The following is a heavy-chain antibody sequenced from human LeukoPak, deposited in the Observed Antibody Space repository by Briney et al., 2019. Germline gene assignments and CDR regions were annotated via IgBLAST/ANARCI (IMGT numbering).Heavy chain of an antibody. J-gene: IGHJ5*02. CDR1: GGSLSGYY. Sequence: SETLSLTCAVYGGSLSGYYWSWIRQPPGKGLEWIGEINHSGSTNYNPSLKSRVTISVDTSKNQFSLKLSSVTAADTAVYYCASRGRYSSWYYYNIPWGQGTLVTVSS. D-gene: IGHD6-13*01. CDR3: ASRGRYSSWYYYNIP. CDR2: INHSGST. V-gene: IGHV4-34*01.